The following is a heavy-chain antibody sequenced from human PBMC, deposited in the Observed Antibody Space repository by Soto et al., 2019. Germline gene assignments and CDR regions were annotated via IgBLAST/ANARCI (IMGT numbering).Heavy chain of an antibody. D-gene: IGHD3-22*01. J-gene: IGHJ6*02. CDR1: GFTFSSYS. CDR3: ARVVDYCDPYYYYGRDV. CDR2: ISCSTSYI. Sequence: EVQLVESGGGLVKPGGSLRLSCAASGFTFSSYSMNWVRQAPGKGLEWVSSISCSTSYIYYADSVKGRFTISRDNAKNSRYLQMNSLRAEDTAVYYCARVVDYCDPYYYYGRDVWGQGTTVTVP. V-gene: IGHV3-21*01.